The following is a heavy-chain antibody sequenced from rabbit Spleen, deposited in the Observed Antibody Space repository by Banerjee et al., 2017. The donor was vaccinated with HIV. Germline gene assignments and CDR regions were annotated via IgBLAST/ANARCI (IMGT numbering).Heavy chain of an antibody. CDR2: AYAGSRGST. Sequence: QSLEESGGGLVKPGASLTLTCIASGFSFSSGYDMCWVRQAPGKGLEWVACAYAGSRGSTYSATWAKGRFTISKTSSTTVTLQMTTLTAADTATYFCARDASTSFSTYGMDLWGQGTLVTVS. CDR1: GFSFSSGYD. D-gene: IGHD8-1*01. J-gene: IGHJ6*01. CDR3: ARDASTSFSTYGMDL. V-gene: IGHV1S40*01.